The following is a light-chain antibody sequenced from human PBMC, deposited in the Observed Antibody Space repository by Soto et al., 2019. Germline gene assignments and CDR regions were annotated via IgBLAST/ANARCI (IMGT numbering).Light chain of an antibody. Sequence: VLSQPPSVSGAPGQRVTISCTGSSSNIGAGYDVHWYQQLPGTAPKLLIYGNSNRPSGVPDRFSGSKSGTSASLAITGLQAEDEADYYCQSYDSSLSVNYVFGTGTKVTVL. J-gene: IGLJ1*01. V-gene: IGLV1-40*01. CDR3: QSYDSSLSVNYV. CDR1: SSNIGAGYD. CDR2: GNS.